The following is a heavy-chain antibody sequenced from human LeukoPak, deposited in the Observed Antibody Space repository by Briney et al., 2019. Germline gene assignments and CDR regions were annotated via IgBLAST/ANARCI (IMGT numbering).Heavy chain of an antibody. CDR1: GSTFSSYA. CDR3: ARDRTIAAAGTGGGY. CDR2: INPNSGGT. Sequence: ASVKVSCKASGSTFSSYALSWVRQAPGQGLEWMGWINPNSGGTNYAQKFQGRVTMTRGTSISTAYMELSRLRSDDTAVYYCARDRTIAAAGTGGGYWGQGTLVTVSS. V-gene: IGHV1-2*02. D-gene: IGHD6-13*01. J-gene: IGHJ4*02.